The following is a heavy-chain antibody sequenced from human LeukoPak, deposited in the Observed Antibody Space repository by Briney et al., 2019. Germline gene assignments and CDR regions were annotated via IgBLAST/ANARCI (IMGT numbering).Heavy chain of an antibody. CDR3: AREGVHLWDDSFDI. CDR1: GFTFSSYG. J-gene: IGHJ3*02. CDR2: IKQDGSEK. V-gene: IGHV3-7*03. D-gene: IGHD5-18*01. Sequence: AGGSLRLSCAASGFTFSSYGMHWVRQAPGKGLVWVANIKQDGSEKYYVDSVKGRFTISRDNAKNSLYLQMNSLRAEDTAVYYCAREGVHLWDDSFDIWGQGTMVTVSS.